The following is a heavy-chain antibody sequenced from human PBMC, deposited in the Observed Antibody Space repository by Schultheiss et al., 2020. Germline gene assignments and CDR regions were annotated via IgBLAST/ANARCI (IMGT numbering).Heavy chain of an antibody. CDR3: ARGGKRRINNWFDP. D-gene: IGHD2-15*01. J-gene: IGHJ5*02. V-gene: IGHV1-2*02. CDR2: INPNSGGT. CDR1: GYTFTSYY. Sequence: ASVKVSCKASGYTFTSYYMHWVRQAPGQGLEWMGWINPNSGGTNYAQKFQGRVTMTRDTSISTAYMELSRLSSDDTAVYYCARGGKRRINNWFDPWGQGTLVTVSS.